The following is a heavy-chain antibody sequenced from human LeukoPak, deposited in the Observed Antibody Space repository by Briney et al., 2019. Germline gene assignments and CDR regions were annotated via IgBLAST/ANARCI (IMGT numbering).Heavy chain of an antibody. Sequence: PGGPLRLSCAASGFTFSSYWMHWLRQSPGKGLEWVGQLKGDGSSANYADSVRGRFTIPRDNAKNTVYLQLNSLRAEDTAVYYCARDGYLAPVIAFLDYWGQGTPVTVSS. D-gene: IGHD2-2*03. CDR1: GFTFSSYW. J-gene: IGHJ4*02. CDR2: LKGDGSSA. CDR3: ARDGYLAPVIAFLDY. V-gene: IGHV3-74*01.